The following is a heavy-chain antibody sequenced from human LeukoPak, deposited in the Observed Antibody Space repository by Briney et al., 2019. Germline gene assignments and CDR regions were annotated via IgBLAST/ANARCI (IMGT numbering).Heavy chain of an antibody. Sequence: SETLSLTCTVSGYSISSVYYWDWIRQPPGKGLEWIGNIYHSRSTYYNPSLKSRVTISVDTSKNQFSLKLNSVTAADTAVYYCAKNSGYYHPYYIDHWGQGTLVTVSS. CDR2: IYHSRST. CDR3: AKNSGYYHPYYIDH. J-gene: IGHJ4*02. CDR1: GYSISSVYY. V-gene: IGHV4-38-2*02. D-gene: IGHD3-22*01.